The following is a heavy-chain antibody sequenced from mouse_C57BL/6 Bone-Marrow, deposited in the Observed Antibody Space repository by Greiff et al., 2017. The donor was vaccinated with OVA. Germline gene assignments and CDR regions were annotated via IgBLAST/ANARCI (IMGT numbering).Heavy chain of an antibody. J-gene: IGHJ2*01. V-gene: IGHV5-16*01. CDR3: ARDGDSYYFDY. Sequence: EVKLVESEGGLVQPGSSMKLSCTASGFTFSDYYMAWVRQVPEKGLEWVANINYDGSSTYYLDSLKSRFIISRDNAKNILYLQMSSLKSEDTATYYCARDGDSYYFDYWGQGTTLTVSS. CDR1: GFTFSDYY. CDR2: INYDGSST.